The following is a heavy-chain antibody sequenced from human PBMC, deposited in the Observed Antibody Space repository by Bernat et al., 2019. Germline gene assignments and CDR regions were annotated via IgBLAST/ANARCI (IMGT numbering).Heavy chain of an antibody. CDR3: ARENGDPNYYYYGMDV. CDR2: INPNSGGR. Sequence: QVQLVQSGAEVKKPGASVKVSCKASGYTFTGYYMHWVRQAPGQGLEWMGWINPNSGGRNYAQKFQGWVTMTRETSISTAYMELSRLRSDDTAVYYCARENGDPNYYYYGMDVWGQGTTVTVSS. D-gene: IGHD4-17*01. CDR1: GYTFTGYY. V-gene: IGHV1-2*04. J-gene: IGHJ6*02.